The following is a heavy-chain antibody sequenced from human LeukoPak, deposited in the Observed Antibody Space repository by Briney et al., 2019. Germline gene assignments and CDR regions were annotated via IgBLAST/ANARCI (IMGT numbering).Heavy chain of an antibody. CDR2: IYPDDSDT. CDR1: GYSFTNYW. D-gene: IGHD3-3*01. CDR3: ARDALYYDFWSGYYPSWFDP. J-gene: IGHJ5*02. Sequence: GESLKISCKVSGYSFTNYWIGWVRQMPGKGLEWMGIIYPDDSDTRYSPSFQGQVTISADKSISTAYLQWSSLKASDTAMYYCARDALYYDFWSGYYPSWFDPWGQGTLVTVSS. V-gene: IGHV5-51*01.